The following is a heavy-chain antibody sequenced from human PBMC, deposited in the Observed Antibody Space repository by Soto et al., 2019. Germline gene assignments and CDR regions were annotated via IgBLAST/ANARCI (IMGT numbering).Heavy chain of an antibody. CDR1: GFTFSSYA. CDR2: ISYDGSNK. CDR3: ARDGGSSSGWYYDY. J-gene: IGHJ4*02. Sequence: QVQLVESGGGVVQPGRSLRLSCAASGFTFSSYAMHWVRQAPGKGLEWVAVISYDGSNKYYADSVKGRFTISRDNSKNTLYLQMNSLRAEDTAVYYLARDGGSSSGWYYDYWGQGTLVTVSS. D-gene: IGHD6-19*01. V-gene: IGHV3-30-3*01.